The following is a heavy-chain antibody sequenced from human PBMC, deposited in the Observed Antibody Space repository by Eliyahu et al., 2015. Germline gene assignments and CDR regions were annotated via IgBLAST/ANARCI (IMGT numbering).Heavy chain of an antibody. CDR3: AREGSGGDPFDY. Sequence: QVQLQESGPGLVKPSETLSLTCXVXGXSVSSGSYYWSWXRQPPGKXLEWIGYIYYSGSTNSNPSLKSRVTISVDTSKNQFSLKLSSVTAADTAVYYCAREGSGGDPFDYWGQGTLVTVSS. D-gene: IGHD2-21*02. V-gene: IGHV4-61*01. CDR2: IYYSGST. J-gene: IGHJ4*02. CDR1: GXSVSSGSYY.